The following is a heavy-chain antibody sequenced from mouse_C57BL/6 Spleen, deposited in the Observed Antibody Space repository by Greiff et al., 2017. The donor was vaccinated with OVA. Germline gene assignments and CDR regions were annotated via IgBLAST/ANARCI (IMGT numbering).Heavy chain of an antibody. CDR3: ARRGENDYDGYYFDY. CDR1: GFTFSDYG. Sequence: EVQRVESGGGLVKPGGSLKLSCAASGFTFSDYGMHWVRQAPEKGLEWVAYISSGSSTIYYADTVKGRFTISRDNAKNTLFLQMTSLRSEDTAMYYGARRGENDYDGYYFDYWGKGTTLTVSS. V-gene: IGHV5-17*01. J-gene: IGHJ2*01. CDR2: ISSGSSTI. D-gene: IGHD2-4*01.